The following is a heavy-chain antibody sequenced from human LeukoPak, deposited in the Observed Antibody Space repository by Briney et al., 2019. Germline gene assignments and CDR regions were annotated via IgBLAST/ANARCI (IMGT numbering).Heavy chain of an antibody. CDR2: INHSGST. J-gene: IGHJ4*02. CDR3: ARGPSYYYGTGFRV. CDR1: GGSFSGYY. D-gene: IGHD3-10*01. Sequence: SETLSLTCAVYGGSFSGYYWSWIRQPPGKGLEWIGEINHSGSTNYNPSLKSRVTVSLDTSKNQFSLKLSSVTAADTAVYYCARGPSYYYGTGFRVWGQGTLVTVSS. V-gene: IGHV4-34*01.